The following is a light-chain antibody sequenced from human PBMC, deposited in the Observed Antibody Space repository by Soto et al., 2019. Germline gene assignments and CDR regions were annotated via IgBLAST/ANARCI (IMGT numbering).Light chain of an antibody. V-gene: IGLV2-14*03. CDR2: DVS. Sequence: QCALTQPASVSGSPGQWITISCTGTSSDVGGYNYVSWYQQHPGKAPNLMIYDVSNRPSGVSNRFSGSKSGNTASLTISGLQAEDEADYYCSSYTSSSTGVFGTGTKVTVL. CDR3: SSYTSSSTGV. J-gene: IGLJ1*01. CDR1: SSDVGGYNY.